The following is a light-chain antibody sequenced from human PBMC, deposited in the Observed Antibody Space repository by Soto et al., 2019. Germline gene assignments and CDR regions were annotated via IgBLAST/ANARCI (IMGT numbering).Light chain of an antibody. CDR2: GNS. CDR1: SSNIGAGYD. V-gene: IGLV1-40*01. CDR3: QSYDSSLSGDV. Sequence: QSVLTQPPSVSGAPGQRVTSSCTGSSSNIGAGYDVHWYQQLPATAPKLLIYGNSNRPAGVPDRFSGSKSGTSASLAITGLQAEDEADYYCQSYDSSLSGDVFGTGTKLTVL. J-gene: IGLJ1*01.